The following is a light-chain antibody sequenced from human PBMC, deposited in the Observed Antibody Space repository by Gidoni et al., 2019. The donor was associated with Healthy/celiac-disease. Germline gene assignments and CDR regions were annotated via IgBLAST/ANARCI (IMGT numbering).Light chain of an antibody. CDR3: SSYTSSSTLGV. CDR1: SSDVGGYNY. Sequence: ALTQPASVSGSPGQSITISCTGTSSDVGGYNYVSWYQQHPGKAPKLMIYEVSNRPSGVSNRFSGSKSGNTASLTISGLQAEDEADYYCSSYTSSSTLGVFGGGTKLTVL. J-gene: IGLJ3*02. CDR2: EVS. V-gene: IGLV2-14*01.